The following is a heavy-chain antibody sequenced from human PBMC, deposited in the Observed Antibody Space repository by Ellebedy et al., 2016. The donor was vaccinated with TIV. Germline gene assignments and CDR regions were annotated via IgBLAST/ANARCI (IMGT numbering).Heavy chain of an antibody. Sequence: PGGSLRLSCAASEFTFSNYAMHWVRQAPGKGLEWVAVISYDGSNKYYADSVKGRFTMSRDNSKNTLYLQMNSLRAEDTAVYYCARDDCSGGSCYPRENYYYYYGMDVWGQGTTVTVSS. CDR2: ISYDGSNK. J-gene: IGHJ6*02. CDR3: ARDDCSGGSCYPRENYYYYYGMDV. D-gene: IGHD2-15*01. CDR1: EFTFSNYA. V-gene: IGHV3-30-3*01.